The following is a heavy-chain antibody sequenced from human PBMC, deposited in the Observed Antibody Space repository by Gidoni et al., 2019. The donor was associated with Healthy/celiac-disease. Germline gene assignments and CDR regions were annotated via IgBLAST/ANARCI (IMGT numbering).Heavy chain of an antibody. J-gene: IGHJ4*02. V-gene: IGHV5-51*01. CDR2: IYPGDSDT. CDR1: GYSFTSYW. Sequence: EVQLVQSGAEVKKPGESLKIPWTVSGYSFTSYWIGWVRQMPGKGLEWMGIIYPGDSDTRYSPSFQGQVTISADKSISTAYLQWSSLKASDTAMYYCARHVGAGTTRGFFDYWGQGTLVTVSS. CDR3: ARHVGAGTTRGFFDY. D-gene: IGHD1-7*01.